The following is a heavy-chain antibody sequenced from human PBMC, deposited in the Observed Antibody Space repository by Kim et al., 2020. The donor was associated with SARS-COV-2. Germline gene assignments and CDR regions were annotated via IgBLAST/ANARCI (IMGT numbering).Heavy chain of an antibody. CDR2: IYYSGST. CDR1: GGSISSSSYY. CDR3: ARHDGCSSTSCYPGYF. V-gene: IGHV4-39*01. D-gene: IGHD2-2*01. Sequence: SETLSLTCTVSGGSISSSSYYWGWIRQPPGKGLEWIGSIYYSGSTYYNPSLKSRVTISVDTSKNQFSLKLSSVTAADTAVYYCARHDGCSSTSCYPGYF. J-gene: IGHJ4*03.